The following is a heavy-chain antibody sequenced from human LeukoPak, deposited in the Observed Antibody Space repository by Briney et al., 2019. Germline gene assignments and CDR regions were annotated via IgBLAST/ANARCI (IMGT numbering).Heavy chain of an antibody. Sequence: GGSLRLSCAASGFTFSSFGMHCVRQAPGKGLEWVAFIRYDGSNKYYADSVKGRFTISRDTSKNTLFLQMNSLRAEDTAVYYCARGQPGVAAAGNLDYWGQGTLVTVSS. J-gene: IGHJ4*02. CDR1: GFTFSSFG. D-gene: IGHD6-13*01. CDR3: ARGQPGVAAAGNLDY. V-gene: IGHV3-30*02. CDR2: IRYDGSNK.